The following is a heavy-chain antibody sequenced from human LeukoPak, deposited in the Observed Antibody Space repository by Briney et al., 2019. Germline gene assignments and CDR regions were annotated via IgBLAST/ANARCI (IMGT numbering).Heavy chain of an antibody. CDR3: ATPRIPAAGLFDY. CDR2: IIPIFGTA. J-gene: IGHJ4*02. Sequence: SVKVSCKASGGTFSSYAISWVRQAPGQGLEWMGGIIPIFGTANYAQKFQGRVTITTDESTSTAYMELSSLRPEDTAVYYCATPRIPAAGLFDYWGQGTLVTVSS. V-gene: IGHV1-69*05. CDR1: GGTFSSYA. D-gene: IGHD6-13*01.